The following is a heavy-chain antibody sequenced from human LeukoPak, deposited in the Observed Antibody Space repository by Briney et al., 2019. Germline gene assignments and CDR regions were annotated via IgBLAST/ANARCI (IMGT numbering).Heavy chain of an antibody. CDR1: GFTFSSYA. Sequence: PGGSLRLSCAASGFTFSSYAMSWVRQAPGKGLEWVSSISTSGGSTPYADSVKGRFTISRDNSKNTPYLQMNSLRAEDTAVYYCAKKSPGGHPFDYWGQGTLVTVSS. V-gene: IGHV3-23*01. J-gene: IGHJ4*02. CDR2: ISTSGGST. CDR3: AKKSPGGHPFDY.